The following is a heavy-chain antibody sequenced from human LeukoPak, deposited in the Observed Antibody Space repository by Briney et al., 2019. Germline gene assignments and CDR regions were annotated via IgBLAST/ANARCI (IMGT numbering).Heavy chain of an antibody. Sequence: AASVKVSCKASGYTFTSYGISWVRQAPGQELEWMGWISAYNGNTNYAQKFQGRVTMTRDTSISTAYMELSRLRSDDTALYHCASGRWEPYDAFDIWGQGTMVTVSS. CDR3: ASGRWEPYDAFDI. CDR1: GYTFTSYG. D-gene: IGHD1-26*01. J-gene: IGHJ3*02. CDR2: ISAYNGNT. V-gene: IGHV1-18*01.